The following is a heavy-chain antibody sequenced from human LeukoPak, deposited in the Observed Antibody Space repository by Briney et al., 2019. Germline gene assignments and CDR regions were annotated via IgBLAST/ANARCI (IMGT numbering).Heavy chain of an antibody. V-gene: IGHV3-30*02. CDR2: IRYDGSNK. Sequence: PGGSLRLSCAASGFTFSSYGMQWVRQAPGKGLEWVAFIRYDGSNKFYADSVKGRFTIPRDNSNNTLYLQMNSLRAEDTAVYYCAKEVDSSRALNYWGQGTLVIVSS. D-gene: IGHD6-13*01. J-gene: IGHJ4*02. CDR1: GFTFSSYG. CDR3: AKEVDSSRALNY.